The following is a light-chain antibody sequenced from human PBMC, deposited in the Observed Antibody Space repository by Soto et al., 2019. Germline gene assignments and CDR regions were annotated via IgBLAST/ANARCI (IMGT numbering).Light chain of an antibody. J-gene: IGLJ2*01. CDR1: SANIGSNY. Sequence: QSVLTQPPSASGTPGQRLTISCSGSSANIGSNYVYWYQQFPGTAPKLLIYLNNQRPSGVPDRFSGSKSGTSASLAISGLRSDDEAEYYCAAWDDSLSGPVFGGGTKLTVL. CDR3: AAWDDSLSGPV. V-gene: IGLV1-47*02. CDR2: LNN.